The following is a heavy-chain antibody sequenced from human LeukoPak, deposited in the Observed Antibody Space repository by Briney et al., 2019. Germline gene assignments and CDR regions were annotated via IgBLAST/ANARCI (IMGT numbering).Heavy chain of an antibody. D-gene: IGHD6-13*01. J-gene: IGHJ5*02. Sequence: SETLSLTCTVYGGSLSGYYWSWIRQPPGKGLEWIGEINHSGITNYNPSLKSRVTMSVDTSKNQFSLKLSSVTAADTAVYYCARDIISSWYGGSYNWFDPWGQGTLVTVSS. V-gene: IGHV4-34*01. CDR3: ARDIISSWYGGSYNWFDP. CDR1: GGSLSGYY. CDR2: INHSGIT.